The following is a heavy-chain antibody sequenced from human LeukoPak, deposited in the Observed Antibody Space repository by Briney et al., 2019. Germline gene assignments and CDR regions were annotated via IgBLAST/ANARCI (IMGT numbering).Heavy chain of an antibody. V-gene: IGHV1-18*01. J-gene: IGHJ4*02. D-gene: IGHD3-9*01. Sequence: GASVTVSCKASGYTFTSYGFSWVRQAPGQGLEWMGWIRAYNDNTNYAQKLQGRVTMTTDTSTSTDYMELRSLRSDDTAVYYCASHYDILSGYSPLGYWGQGTLVTVSS. CDR1: GYTFTSYG. CDR3: ASHYDILSGYSPLGY. CDR2: IRAYNDNT.